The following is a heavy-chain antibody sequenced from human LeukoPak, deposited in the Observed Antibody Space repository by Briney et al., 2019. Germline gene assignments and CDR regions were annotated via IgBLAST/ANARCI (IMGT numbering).Heavy chain of an antibody. CDR1: GFTFSSYA. CDR3: ARSTVLTLPLDY. J-gene: IGHJ4*02. V-gene: IGHV3-74*01. CDR2: INSDGSST. D-gene: IGHD4-23*01. Sequence: GGSLRLSCAASGFTFSSYAMSWVRQAPGKGLVWVSRINSDGSSTSYADSVKGRFTISRDNAKNTQYLQMNSLRAEDTAVYYCARSTVLTLPLDYWGQGTLVTVSS.